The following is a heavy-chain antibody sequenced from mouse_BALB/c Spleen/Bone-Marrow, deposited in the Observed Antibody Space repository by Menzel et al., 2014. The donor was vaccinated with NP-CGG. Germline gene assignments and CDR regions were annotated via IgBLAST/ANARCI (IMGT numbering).Heavy chain of an antibody. V-gene: IGHV1-20*02. CDR2: INPYNSDT. CDR3: AREGYYYGSSYGNAMDY. CDR1: GYSFTGYF. J-gene: IGHJ4*01. D-gene: IGHD1-1*01. Sequence: EVKLVESGPELVKPGASVKISCKASGYSFTGYFMNWVMQSHGRSLEWIGRINPYNSDTFYNQKFKGKATLTVDKSSSTAHMELRSLASEDSAVYYCAREGYYYGSSYGNAMDYWGQGTSVTVSS.